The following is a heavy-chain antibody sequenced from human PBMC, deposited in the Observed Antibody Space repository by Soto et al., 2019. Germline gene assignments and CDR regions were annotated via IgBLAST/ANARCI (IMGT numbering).Heavy chain of an antibody. D-gene: IGHD3-3*01. CDR3: ARDLFEVALDY. J-gene: IGHJ4*02. CDR2: ITSSSYTK. CDR1: GFRFSDYS. V-gene: IGHV3-48*01. Sequence: GGSLRLSCAASGFRFSDYSMNWVRQAPGKGLEWISYITSSSYTKYYADSVKGRFTISRDNAKNSLYLQMNSLKAEDTAVYYCARDLFEVALDYWGQGTLVTVSS.